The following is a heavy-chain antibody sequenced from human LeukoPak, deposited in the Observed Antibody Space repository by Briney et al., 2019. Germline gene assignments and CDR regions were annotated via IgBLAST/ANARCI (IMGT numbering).Heavy chain of an antibody. V-gene: IGHV1-2*02. D-gene: IGHD5-18*01. CDR3: ARGGYSYGAYYYYTMDV. CDR2: INPNSGGT. J-gene: IGHJ6*02. Sequence: ASVTVSCKASGYTFTVYYMHWVRQAPGQGREWMGWINPNSGGTNYAQKFQGRVTMTRDTSISTAYMELSRLRSDDTAVYHCARGGYSYGAYYYYTMDVRGQGTTVTVSS. CDR1: GYTFTVYY.